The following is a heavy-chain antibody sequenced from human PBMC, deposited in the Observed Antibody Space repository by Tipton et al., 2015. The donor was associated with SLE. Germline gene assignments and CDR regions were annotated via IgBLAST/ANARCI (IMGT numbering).Heavy chain of an antibody. CDR2: IYSGGGT. J-gene: IGHJ4*02. D-gene: IGHD2-2*01. CDR1: GVTVTSNH. CDR3: ASDPLPQYQLPYFDY. Sequence: SGVTVTSNHMNWVRQAPGKGLEWVSVIYSGGGTFYADSVKGRFTISRDNSKNTLYLQMNSLRAEDTAVYYCASDPLPQYQLPYFDYWGQGTLVTVSS. V-gene: IGHV3-66*01.